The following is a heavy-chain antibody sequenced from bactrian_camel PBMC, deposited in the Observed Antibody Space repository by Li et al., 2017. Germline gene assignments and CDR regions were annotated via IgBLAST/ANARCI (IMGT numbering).Heavy chain of an antibody. CDR3: AAALQPSDVCLLIEHRYQN. CDR1: GFPFSDYP. Sequence: VQLVESGGDLVQPGGSLRLSCAASGFPFSDYPVSWVRQAPGKGLEWVARIYTGSGNTYYADSVKGRFTIARDNSKNTVYLQMTSLKPEDTAMYYCAAALQPSDVCLLIEHRYQNWGQGTQVTVS. CDR2: IYTGSGNT. D-gene: IGHD2*01. V-gene: IGHV3S40*01. J-gene: IGHJ4*01.